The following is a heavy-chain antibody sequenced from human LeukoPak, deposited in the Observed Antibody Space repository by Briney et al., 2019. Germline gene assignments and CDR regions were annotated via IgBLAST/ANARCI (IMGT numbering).Heavy chain of an antibody. Sequence: ASVKVSCKASGYTFTNYYMHWVRQAPGQGLEWMGIINPSGGTTSYAQKFQGRVTITADESTSTAYMELSSLRSEDTAVYYCARSSRTLSYYYDSSGYGPYDYWGQGTLVAVSS. CDR2: INPSGGTT. D-gene: IGHD3-22*01. J-gene: IGHJ4*02. CDR3: ARSSRTLSYYYDSSGYGPYDY. V-gene: IGHV1-46*01. CDR1: GYTFTNYY.